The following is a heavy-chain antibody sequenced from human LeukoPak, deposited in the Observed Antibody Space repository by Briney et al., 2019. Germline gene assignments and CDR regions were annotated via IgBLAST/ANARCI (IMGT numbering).Heavy chain of an antibody. CDR3: TTDLWLVFLNFQH. V-gene: IGHV3-15*01. CDR2: VKSKTDGGTT. D-gene: IGHD6-19*01. CDR1: GFTFSNAW. Sequence: GASLRLSCAASGFTFSNAWMSWVRQAPGKGLEWVGRVKSKTDGGTTDYAAPVRGRLTISRDDSKNTLYLQMNSLKTEDTAVYYCTTDLWLVFLNFQHWGQGTLVTVSS. J-gene: IGHJ1*01.